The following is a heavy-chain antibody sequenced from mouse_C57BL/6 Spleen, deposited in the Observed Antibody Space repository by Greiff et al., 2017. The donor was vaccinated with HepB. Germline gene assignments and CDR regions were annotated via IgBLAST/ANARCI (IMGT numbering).Heavy chain of an antibody. CDR2: IYPRSGNT. V-gene: IGHV1-81*01. CDR1: GYTFTSYG. D-gene: IGHD4-1*01. CDR3: ATELGAMDY. J-gene: IGHJ4*01. Sequence: VKVVESGAELARPGASVKLSCKASGYTFTSYGISWVKQRTGQGLEWIGEIYPRSGNTYYNEKFKGKATLTADKSSSTAYMELRSLTSEDSAVYFCATELGAMDYWGQGTSVTVSS.